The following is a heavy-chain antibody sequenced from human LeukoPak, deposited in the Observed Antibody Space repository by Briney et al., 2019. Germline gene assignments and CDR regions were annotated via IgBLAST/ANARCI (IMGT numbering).Heavy chain of an antibody. D-gene: IGHD6-6*01. J-gene: IGHJ4*02. V-gene: IGHV3-7*01. Sequence: GGSLRLSCAASGFTFSSYWMSWVRQAPGKGLKWVANIKQDGSEKYYVDSVKGRFTISRDNAKNSLYLQMNSLRAEDTAVYYCARDFGSSSSYYFDYWGRGTLVTVSS. CDR2: IKQDGSEK. CDR3: ARDFGSSSSYYFDY. CDR1: GFTFSSYW.